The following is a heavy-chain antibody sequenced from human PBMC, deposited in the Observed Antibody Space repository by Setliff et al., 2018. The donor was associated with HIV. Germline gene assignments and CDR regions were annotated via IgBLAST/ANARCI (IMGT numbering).Heavy chain of an antibody. D-gene: IGHD6-13*01. CDR2: ISGNGET. CDR3: ARSPSYRSSWEYYFDY. Sequence: SETLSLTCAVYDGSFNDFYWSWVRQSPGRGLEWIGEISGNGETNYNPSLRSRVTISEDTSKKQFTLSLASVTAADAAVYYCARSPSYRSSWEYYFDYWGQGILVTVSS. V-gene: IGHV4-34*01. CDR1: DGSFNDFY. J-gene: IGHJ4*02.